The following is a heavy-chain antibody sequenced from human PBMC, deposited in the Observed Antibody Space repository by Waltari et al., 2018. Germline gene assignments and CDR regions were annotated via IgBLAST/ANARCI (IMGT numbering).Heavy chain of an antibody. CDR2: LHYIGDT. CDR3: ARNQRGWFDAFDI. D-gene: IGHD6-19*01. CDR1: GDSISNNNYY. V-gene: IGHV4-39*07. Sequence: QLQLQESGPGLVEPSATLSLTCTASGDSISNNNYYWGWIRQPQGTGLEWIGSLHYIGDTYYSSSLKSRVIISVDTSNNQFSLRLTSVTAADTAIYFCARNQRGWFDAFDIWGQGTAVTVSS. J-gene: IGHJ3*02.